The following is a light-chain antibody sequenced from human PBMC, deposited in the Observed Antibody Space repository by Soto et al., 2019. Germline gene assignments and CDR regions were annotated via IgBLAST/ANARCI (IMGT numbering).Light chain of an antibody. CDR2: NQS. Sequence: QSVLTQPPSASGTPGQRVTCSCSGSRSNIGKNSVYWFQQFPGTTPKLLIFNQSRRPSGVPERFSGSRSGTSASLAISGLRFEDEADYYCAVWDDTLHGWEFGGETKLTVL. CDR3: AVWDDTLHGWE. V-gene: IGLV1-47*01. J-gene: IGLJ3*02. CDR1: RSNIGKNS.